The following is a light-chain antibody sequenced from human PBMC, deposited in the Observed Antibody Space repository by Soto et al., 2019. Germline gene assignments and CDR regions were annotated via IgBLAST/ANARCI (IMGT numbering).Light chain of an antibody. CDR2: DAS. J-gene: IGKJ4*01. Sequence: DIQMTQSPSTLSASVGDRVTITCRASQSISSWLAWYQQKPGKAPKLLIYDASSLESGVPSRFSGSGSGTEFTLTISSLQPDDFATYYCQQYNSYPPPTFGGGTKVEIK. V-gene: IGKV1-5*01. CDR1: QSISSW. CDR3: QQYNSYPPPT.